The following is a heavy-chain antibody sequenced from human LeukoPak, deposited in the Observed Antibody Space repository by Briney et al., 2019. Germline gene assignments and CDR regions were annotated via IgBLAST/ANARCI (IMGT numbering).Heavy chain of an antibody. Sequence: PGGSLRLSCAGTGFTSSDYWMSWVGQAPGKGREWVANIHKDGSAKYCVDSVKGRFTISRDNAKNLLYLQMNSLRAEDTAVYYCAREGVVGASATHYDYWGLGSLVTVSS. CDR3: AREGVVGASATHYDY. CDR1: GFTSSDYW. J-gene: IGHJ4*02. V-gene: IGHV3-7*01. D-gene: IGHD1-26*01. CDR2: IHKDGSAK.